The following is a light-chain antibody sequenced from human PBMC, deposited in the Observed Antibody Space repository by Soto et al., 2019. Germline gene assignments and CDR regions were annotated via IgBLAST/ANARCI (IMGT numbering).Light chain of an antibody. V-gene: IGKV1-39*01. CDR2: GAS. CDR1: QPISNY. CDR3: QQTHAVPLT. J-gene: IGKJ5*01. Sequence: DGQMTQSPSSLSSSVGDRVTITCRASQPISNYLNWYQQKAGEAPKVLIFGASSLQTGVPSKFSGSGYGTDFTLIINNLHPDDFATYYCQQTHAVPLTFGQGTRLEIK.